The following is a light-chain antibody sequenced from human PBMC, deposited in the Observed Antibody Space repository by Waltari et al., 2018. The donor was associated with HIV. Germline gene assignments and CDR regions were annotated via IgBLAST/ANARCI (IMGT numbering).Light chain of an antibody. CDR1: SSNFGSNY. Sequence: QSVLTQPPSASGTPGQRVTISCSGSSSNFGSNYVYWYQQLPGTAPKLLIYRNNQRPSGVPDRFSGSKSATSASLAISGLRSEDEADYYCAAWDGSLSGFWVFGGGTKLAVL. CDR2: RNN. V-gene: IGLV1-47*01. CDR3: AAWDGSLSGFWV. J-gene: IGLJ3*02.